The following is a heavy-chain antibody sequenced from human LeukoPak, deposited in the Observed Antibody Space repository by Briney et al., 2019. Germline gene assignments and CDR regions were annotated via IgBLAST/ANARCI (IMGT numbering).Heavy chain of an antibody. CDR2: VSGGGGTT. CDR3: AKDIVGGGNDY. V-gene: IGHV3-23*01. CDR1: GFTFSSYA. J-gene: IGHJ4*02. D-gene: IGHD2-15*01. Sequence: PGGSLRLSCAASGFTFSSYAMSWVRQAPGKGLEWVSTVSGGGGTTYYADSVKGRFTISRDNAKNSLYLHMNSLRAEDTAVYYCAKDIVGGGNDYWGRGTLVIVSS.